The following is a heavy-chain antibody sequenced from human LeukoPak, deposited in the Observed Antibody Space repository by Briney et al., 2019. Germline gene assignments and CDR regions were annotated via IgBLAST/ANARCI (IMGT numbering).Heavy chain of an antibody. J-gene: IGHJ5*02. V-gene: IGHV3-48*03. Sequence: HPGGSLRLSCAASGFTFSSYAMNWVRQAPGKGLEWVSYISSSGSTIYYADSVKGRFTISRDNAKNSLYLQMNSLRAEDTAVYYCARDVGGSYSLLNDGGWGGQPDWFDPWGQGTLVTVSS. CDR2: ISSSGSTI. D-gene: IGHD1-26*01. CDR3: ARDVGGSYSLLNDGGWGGQPDWFDP. CDR1: GFTFSSYA.